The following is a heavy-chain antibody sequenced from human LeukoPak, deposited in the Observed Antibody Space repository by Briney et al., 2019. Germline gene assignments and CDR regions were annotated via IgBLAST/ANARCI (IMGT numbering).Heavy chain of an antibody. CDR1: ELIFTNYA. CDR3: AKDVWGMSYYYMDV. V-gene: IGHV3-23*01. D-gene: IGHD3-16*01. Sequence: PGGSLRLSCTASELIFTNYAMTWVRQAPGKGLEWVSTISGSGGSTYYADSVKGRFTISRDNSKNTLYLQMNSLRAEDTAVYYCAKDVWGMSYYYMDVWGKGTTVTVSS. J-gene: IGHJ6*03. CDR2: ISGSGGST.